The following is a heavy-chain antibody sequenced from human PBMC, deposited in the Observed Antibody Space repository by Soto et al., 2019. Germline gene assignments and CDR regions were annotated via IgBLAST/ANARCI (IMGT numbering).Heavy chain of an antibody. D-gene: IGHD2-2*01. CDR1: GGSVSSGSYS. Sequence: SETLSLTCTVCGGSVSSGSYSWSWIRQPPGKGLEWIGYIHHSGSTYYNPSLKSRVTISVDRSKNQFSLKLSSVTAADTAVYYCARVPDRWGQGTLVTVSS. J-gene: IGHJ5*02. CDR2: IHHSGST. V-gene: IGHV4-30-2*01. CDR3: ARVPDR.